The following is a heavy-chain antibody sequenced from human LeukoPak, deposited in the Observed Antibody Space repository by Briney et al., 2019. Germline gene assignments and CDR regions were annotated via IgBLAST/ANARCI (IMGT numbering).Heavy chain of an antibody. J-gene: IGHJ4*02. D-gene: IGHD6-13*01. Sequence: GESLKISCKGSGYRFSSYWIGWVRQMPGKGLEWMGIIYPDDSDTRYSPSFQGQVTMSADKSISTAYLQWSSLKASDTATYFCARVNNGAAVGPRAHLQYWGQGTLITVSS. CDR3: ARVNNGAAVGPRAHLQY. CDR2: IYPDDSDT. V-gene: IGHV5-51*01. CDR1: GYRFSSYW.